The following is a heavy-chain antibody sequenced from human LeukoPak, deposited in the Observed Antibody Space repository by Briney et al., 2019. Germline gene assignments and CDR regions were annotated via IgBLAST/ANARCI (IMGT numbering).Heavy chain of an antibody. Sequence: SETLSLTCTVSGGSISSYYWSWIRQPPGKGLEWIGYIYYSRSTNCNPSLKSRVTISVDTSKNQFSLKLSSVTAADTAVYYCARTPVYYYDSSGYFYYYYGMDVWGQGTTVTVSS. J-gene: IGHJ6*02. D-gene: IGHD3-22*01. CDR3: ARTPVYYYDSSGYFYYYYGMDV. CDR2: IYYSRST. CDR1: GGSISSYY. V-gene: IGHV4-59*01.